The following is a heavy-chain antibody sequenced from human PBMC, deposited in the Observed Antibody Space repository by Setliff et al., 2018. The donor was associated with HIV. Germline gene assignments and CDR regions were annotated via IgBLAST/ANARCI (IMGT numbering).Heavy chain of an antibody. V-gene: IGHV1-69*06. CDR2: IIPIFGTA. J-gene: IGHJ3*02. Sequence: GASVKVSCKASGGTFISYAISWVRQAPGQGLEWMGRIIPIFGTANYAQKFQGRVTITADKSTSTAYMELSSLRSEDTAVCYCARGLTDRGDAFDIWGQGTMVTVSS. CDR1: GGTFISYA. D-gene: IGHD7-27*01. CDR3: ARGLTDRGDAFDI.